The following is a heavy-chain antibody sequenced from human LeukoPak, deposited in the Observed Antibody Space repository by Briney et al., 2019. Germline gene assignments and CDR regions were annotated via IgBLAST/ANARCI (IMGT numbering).Heavy chain of an antibody. CDR2: IYYSGST. V-gene: IGHV4-39*07. D-gene: IGHD3-16*01. CDR1: GGSISSSSYY. J-gene: IGHJ4*02. CDR3: ARRGSRQWYK. Sequence: SETLSLTCTVSGGSISSSSYYWGWIRQPPGKGLEWIGSIYYSGSTYYNPSLKSRVTISVDTSKNQFSLKLSSVTAADTAVYYCARRGSRQWYKWGQGTLVTVSS.